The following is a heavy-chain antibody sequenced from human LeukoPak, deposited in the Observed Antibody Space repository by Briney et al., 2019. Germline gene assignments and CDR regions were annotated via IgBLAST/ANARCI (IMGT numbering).Heavy chain of an antibody. CDR2: INPNSGGT. CDR3: ARAGSYYDSSGYDAFDI. Sequence: ASVKVSCKASGYTFTGYYMHWVRQAPGQGLEWMGRINPNSGGTNYAQKFQGRVTMTRDTSSSTAYMELSRLRSDDTAVYYCARAGSYYDSSGYDAFDIWGQGTMVTVSS. V-gene: IGHV1-2*06. J-gene: IGHJ3*02. CDR1: GYTFTGYY. D-gene: IGHD3-22*01.